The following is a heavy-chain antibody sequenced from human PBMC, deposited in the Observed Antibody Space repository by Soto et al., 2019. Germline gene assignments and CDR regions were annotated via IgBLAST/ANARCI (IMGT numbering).Heavy chain of an antibody. Sequence: ASVKVSCKASGYTFTGYYMHWVRQAPGQGLEWMGWINPNSGGTNYAQKFQGRVTMTRDTSISTAYMELSRLRSDDTAVYYCARELITGTTRGDAFDIWGKGTMVTVSS. CDR1: GYTFTGYY. V-gene: IGHV1-2*02. CDR3: ARELITGTTRGDAFDI. D-gene: IGHD1-7*01. CDR2: INPNSGGT. J-gene: IGHJ3*02.